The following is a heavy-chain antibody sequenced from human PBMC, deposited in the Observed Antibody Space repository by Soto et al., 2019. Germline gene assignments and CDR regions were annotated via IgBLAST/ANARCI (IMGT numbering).Heavy chain of an antibody. CDR3: ARTSRFDY. J-gene: IGHJ4*02. V-gene: IGHV4-34*01. D-gene: IGHD6-6*01. Sequence: QVLLQQWGAGLLKPSETLSLTCAVYGGSFSDYYWSWIRQPPGKGLEWIGEINHSGSTNYNPSLXSXVXXSVYTSKNQVSLKLSSVTAADTAVYYCARTSRFDYWGQGTLVTVSS. CDR2: INHSGST. CDR1: GGSFSDYY.